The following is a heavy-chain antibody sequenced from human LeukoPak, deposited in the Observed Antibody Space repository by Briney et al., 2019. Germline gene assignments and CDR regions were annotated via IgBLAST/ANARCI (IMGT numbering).Heavy chain of an antibody. Sequence: SETLSLTCAVYGGSFSGYYWSWTRQPPGKGLEWIGEINHSGSTNYNPSLKSRVTISVDTSKNQFSLKLSSVTAADTAVYYCAREGGYFDYWGQGTLVTVSS. CDR2: INHSGST. D-gene: IGHD3-16*01. V-gene: IGHV4-34*01. J-gene: IGHJ4*02. CDR1: GGSFSGYY. CDR3: AREGGYFDY.